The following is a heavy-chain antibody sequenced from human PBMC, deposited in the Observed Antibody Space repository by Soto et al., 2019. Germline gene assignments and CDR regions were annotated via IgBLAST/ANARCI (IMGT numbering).Heavy chain of an antibody. J-gene: IGHJ5*01. V-gene: IGHV1-18*04. D-gene: IGHD2-2*01. CDR3: VRDQKYFRVNGNWFDS. CDR2: VSGNNGAS. Sequence: ASVKVSCKASGYTSADFGISWLRQAPGQGLEWMGWVSGNNGASNPAPKVQGRITMTLDTSTGVSYMALRSLRSGDTAIYYCVRDQKYFRVNGNWFDSWGQGTLVTVSS. CDR1: GYTSADFG.